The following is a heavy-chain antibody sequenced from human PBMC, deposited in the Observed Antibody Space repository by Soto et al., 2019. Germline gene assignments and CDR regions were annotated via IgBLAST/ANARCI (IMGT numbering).Heavy chain of an antibody. J-gene: IGHJ5*02. V-gene: IGHV3-48*02. Sequence: EVRLVESGGGLVQPGGSLRLSCAASGFSFSRYAMSWVRQAPGKGLEWISYISMSGTTMFYADSVKGRFTISRDNAQKSLFLAMNSLRDDDTAIYFCARDAIGDATNWFDPWGQGTLVTVSS. CDR2: ISMSGTTM. D-gene: IGHD3-10*01. CDR1: GFSFSRYA. CDR3: ARDAIGDATNWFDP.